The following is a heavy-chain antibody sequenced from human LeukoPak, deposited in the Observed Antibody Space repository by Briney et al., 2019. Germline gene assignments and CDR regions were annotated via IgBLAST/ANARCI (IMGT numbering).Heavy chain of an antibody. Sequence: GGSLRLSCTVSGFTLSTYSLNWVRQAPGKGLEWVSSISGDSIYIYYSDSVKGRFTISRDNAKNSLYLQMNSLRAEDTAVYYCARGGTAGREMDCWGQGTLVTVSS. CDR1: GFTLSTYS. CDR2: ISGDSIYI. J-gene: IGHJ4*02. D-gene: IGHD1-1*01. V-gene: IGHV3-21*01. CDR3: ARGGTAGREMDC.